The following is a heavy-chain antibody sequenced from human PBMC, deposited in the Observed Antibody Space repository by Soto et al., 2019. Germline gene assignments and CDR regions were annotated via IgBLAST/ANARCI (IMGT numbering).Heavy chain of an antibody. Sequence: QVQLQESGPGLVKPSETLSLTCTVSGGSISSYYWSWIRQPPGKGLEWIGYIYYSGSTNYNPSLKRRVTISVDTSKNQFSLKLSSVPAADTAVYYCARRYGTTFDFWGQGTLVTVSS. CDR2: IYYSGST. CDR3: ARRYGTTFDF. D-gene: IGHD1-7*01. CDR1: GGSISSYY. V-gene: IGHV4-59*01. J-gene: IGHJ4*02.